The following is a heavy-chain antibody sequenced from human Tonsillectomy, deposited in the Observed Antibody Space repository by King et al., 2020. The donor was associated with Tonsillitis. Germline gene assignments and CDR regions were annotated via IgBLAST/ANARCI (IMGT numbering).Heavy chain of an antibody. CDR2: IYYSGSTNY. V-gene: IGHV4-59*01. Sequence: QLQESGPGLVKPSETLSLTCTVSGGSISNYYWSWIRQPPGKGLEWIGYIYYSGSTNYNYNPSLKSRVTMSVDTSKNHFSLKLSSVTAADTAVYYCARRVATHWYFDLWGRGTLVTVSS. J-gene: IGHJ2*01. CDR1: GGSISNYY. CDR3: ARRVATHWYFDL.